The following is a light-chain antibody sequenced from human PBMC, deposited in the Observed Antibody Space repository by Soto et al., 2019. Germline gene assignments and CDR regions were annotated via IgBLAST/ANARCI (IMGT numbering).Light chain of an antibody. CDR1: QSVNSW. CDR2: DAS. CDR3: QQYYSYPHT. J-gene: IGKJ1*01. Sequence: DSQMTQSPSTLSSFVGDRVPITCRASQSVNSWLAWYQQRPGKAPKLLIYDASTLESGVPSRFSGSGSGTDFTLTISCLQSEDFATYYCQQYYSYPHTFGQGTKV. V-gene: IGKV1-5*01.